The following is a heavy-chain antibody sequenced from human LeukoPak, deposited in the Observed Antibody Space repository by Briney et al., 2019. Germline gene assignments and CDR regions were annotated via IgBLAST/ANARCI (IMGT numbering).Heavy chain of an antibody. V-gene: IGHV3-21*01. CDR3: ARDTRITMVRGVDY. D-gene: IGHD3-10*01. J-gene: IGHJ4*02. CDR2: ISSSSSYI. Sequence: PGGSLRLSCAASGFTFSSYSMNWVRQVPGKGLEWVSSISSSSSYIYYADSVKGRFTISRDNAKNSLYLQMNSLRAEDTAVYYCARDTRITMVRGVDYWGQGTLVTVSS. CDR1: GFTFSSYS.